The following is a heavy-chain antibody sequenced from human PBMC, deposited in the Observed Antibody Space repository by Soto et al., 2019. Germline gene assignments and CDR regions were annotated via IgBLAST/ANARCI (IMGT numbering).Heavy chain of an antibody. CDR2: IYHSGST. CDR3: ARGPMVRGVTYFDY. J-gene: IGHJ4*02. CDR1: SGSISSSNW. Sequence: ETLSLTCAVSSGSISSSNWWSWVRQPPGKGLEWIGEIYHSGSTNYNPSLKSRVTISVDKSKNQFSLKLSSVTAADTAVYYCARGPMVRGVTYFDYWGQGTLVTVSS. D-gene: IGHD3-10*01. V-gene: IGHV4-4*02.